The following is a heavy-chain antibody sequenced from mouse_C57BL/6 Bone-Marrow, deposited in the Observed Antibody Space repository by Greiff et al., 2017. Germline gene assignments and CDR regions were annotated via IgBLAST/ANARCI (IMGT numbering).Heavy chain of an antibody. CDR3: ASGYFDV. Sequence: QVHVKQSGPGLVQPSQSLSITCTVSGFSLTSYGVHWVRQSPGKGLEWLGVIWSGGSTDYNAAFISRLGICKDNSTSQVFFKMNSLQADDTAIYYCASGYFDVWGTGTTVTVSS. CDR1: GFSLTSYG. V-gene: IGHV2-2*01. J-gene: IGHJ1*03. CDR2: IWSGGST.